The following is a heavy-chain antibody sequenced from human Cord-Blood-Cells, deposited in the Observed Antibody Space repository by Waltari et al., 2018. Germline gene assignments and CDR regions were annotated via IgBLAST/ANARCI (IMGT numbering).Heavy chain of an antibody. CDR1: GYTFTSYG. D-gene: IGHD3-22*01. CDR3: ARAYYYESSGYYFDY. J-gene: IGHJ4*02. Sequence: QVQLVQSGAEVKKPGASVKVSCKASGYTFTSYGTSLVRPDPGQGLAWMGWIIAYNGNTNYAQKRQGRVTRTTDTSTGTAYMELGSLRADDTAVYYCARAYYYESSGYYFDYWGQGTLVTVSS. CDR2: IIAYNGNT. V-gene: IGHV1-18*01.